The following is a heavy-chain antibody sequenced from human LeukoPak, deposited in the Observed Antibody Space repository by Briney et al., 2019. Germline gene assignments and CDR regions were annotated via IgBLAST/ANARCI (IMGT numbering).Heavy chain of an antibody. CDR2: IYSGGST. CDR1: GFTVSSNY. CDR3: ARDKGSSGWYGSYHFDY. V-gene: IGHV3-53*01. J-gene: IGHJ4*02. D-gene: IGHD6-19*01. Sequence: GGSLRLSCAASGFTVSSNYMSWVRQATGKGLEWVSVIYSGGSTYYADSVKGRFTISRDNSKNTLYLQMNSLRAEDTAVYYCARDKGSSGWYGSYHFDYWGQGTLVTVSS.